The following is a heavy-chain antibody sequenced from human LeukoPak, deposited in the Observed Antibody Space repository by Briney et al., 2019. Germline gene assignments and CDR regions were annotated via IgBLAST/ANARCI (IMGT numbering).Heavy chain of an antibody. CDR3: ARDSPHGMDV. CDR1: GYTFVTYT. J-gene: IGHJ6*04. V-gene: IGHV1-18*01. CDR2: ISPYNNAT. Sequence: GDSVKVSCKTSGYTFVTYTMSWVRQAPGQGLEWLGWISPYNNATKYSQRLQGRVTVTADTSTSTGYLDLRSLTSDDTAVYYCARDSPHGMDVWGKGTTVIVSS.